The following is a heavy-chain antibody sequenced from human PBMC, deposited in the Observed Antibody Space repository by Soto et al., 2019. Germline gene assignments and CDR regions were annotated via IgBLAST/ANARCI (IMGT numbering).Heavy chain of an antibody. Sequence: QLQLQESGPGLVKPSETLSLTCTVSGGSISSSSYYWGWIRQPPGKGLEWIGSIYYSGSTYYNPSLKSRVTISVDTSKNQFSLKLSSVTAADTAVYYCARRGYSYGLGYGMDVWGQGTTVTVSS. CDR2: IYYSGST. D-gene: IGHD5-18*01. V-gene: IGHV4-39*01. J-gene: IGHJ6*02. CDR3: ARRGYSYGLGYGMDV. CDR1: GGSISSSSYY.